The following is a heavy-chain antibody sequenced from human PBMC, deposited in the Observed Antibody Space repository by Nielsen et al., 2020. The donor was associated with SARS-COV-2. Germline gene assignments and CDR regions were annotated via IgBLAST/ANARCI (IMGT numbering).Heavy chain of an antibody. V-gene: IGHV1-69*05. CDR1: GGIFSSYA. J-gene: IGHJ4*02. CDR2: IIPIFGTA. CDR3: ARDRTTMVRGVNLGIMGY. D-gene: IGHD3-10*01. Sequence: SVKVSCKASGGIFSSYAISWVRQAPGQGLEWMGGIIPIFGTANYAQKFQGRVTMTRDTSISTAYMELSRLRSDDTAVYYCARDRTTMVRGVNLGIMGYWGQGTLVTVSS.